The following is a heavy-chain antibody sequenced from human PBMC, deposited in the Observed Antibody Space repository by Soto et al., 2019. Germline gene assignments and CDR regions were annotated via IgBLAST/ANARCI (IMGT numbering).Heavy chain of an antibody. Sequence: PSETLSLTCTVSGGSISSYYWSWIRQPPGKVLECIGYIYYSGSTNYNPSLESRVTISVDTSKNQFSLKLSSVTAADTAVYYCAREIFGRDYYYYMDVWGKGTTVTVSS. D-gene: IGHD3-3*01. CDR2: IYYSGST. CDR3: AREIFGRDYYYYMDV. J-gene: IGHJ6*03. V-gene: IGHV4-59*08. CDR1: GGSISSYY.